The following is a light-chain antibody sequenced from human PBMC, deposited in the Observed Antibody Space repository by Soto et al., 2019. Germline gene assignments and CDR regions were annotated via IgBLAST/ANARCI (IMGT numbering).Light chain of an antibody. CDR1: QGISSY. CDR3: QQYSSWPPWT. V-gene: IGKV3-11*01. CDR2: DAS. Sequence: EIVMTQSPATLSVSPGERATLSCRASQGISSYLAWYQQKAGQAPRLLIYDASIRATGIPARFSGSGSGTDFTLTISSLEPEDFATYYCQQYSSWPPWTFGQGTKVDI. J-gene: IGKJ1*01.